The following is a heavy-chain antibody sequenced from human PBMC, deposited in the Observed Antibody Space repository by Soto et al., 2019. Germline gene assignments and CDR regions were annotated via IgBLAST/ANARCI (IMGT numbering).Heavy chain of an antibody. D-gene: IGHD3-22*01. CDR1: GFTFSDYY. CDR2: ISSSSSST. CDR3: ARGSAASSGPSTYYYDSSGYYRTDY. Sequence: PGGSLRLSCAASGFTFSDYYMSWIRQAPGKGLEWVSYISSSSSSTNYADSVKGRFTISSDNAKNSLYLQMNSLRAEDTAVYYCARGSAASSGPSTYYYDSSGYYRTDYWGQGTLVTVS. V-gene: IGHV3-11*05. J-gene: IGHJ4*02.